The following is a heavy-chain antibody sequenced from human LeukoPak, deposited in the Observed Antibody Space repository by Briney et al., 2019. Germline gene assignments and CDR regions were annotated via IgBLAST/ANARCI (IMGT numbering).Heavy chain of an antibody. CDR2: IYYSGST. V-gene: IGHV4-39*07. J-gene: IGHJ4*02. D-gene: IGHD6-6*01. CDR3: ASSSIAARQDFDY. CDR1: GGSISSYY. Sequence: PSETLSLTCTVSGGSISSYYWGWIRQPPGKGLEWIGSIYYSGSTYYNPSLKSRVTISVDTSKNQFSLKLSSVAAADTAVYYCASSSIAARQDFDYWGQGTLVTVSS.